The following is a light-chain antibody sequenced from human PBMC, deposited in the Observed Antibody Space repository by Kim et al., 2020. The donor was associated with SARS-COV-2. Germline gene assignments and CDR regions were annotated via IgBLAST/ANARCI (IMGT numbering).Light chain of an antibody. CDR2: GNN. CDR1: SLRSYY. J-gene: IGLJ2*01. V-gene: IGLV3-19*01. CDR3: NSRDSNDNVV. Sequence: VASGQTVRITFQGDSLRSYYATWYQQKPGQAPILVIYGNNNRPSGIPDRFSGSSSGNTASLTITGTQAGDEADYYCNSRDSNDNVVFGGGTQLTVL.